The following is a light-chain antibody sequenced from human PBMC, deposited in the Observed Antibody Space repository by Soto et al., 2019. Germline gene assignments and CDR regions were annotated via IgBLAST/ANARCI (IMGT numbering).Light chain of an antibody. Sequence: EIVMTQSPATLSVSPGERPTLSCRASQSVSSSLAWFQQKPGQAPRLLIYGASTRATGIPARFSGSGSGTEFALTISSLQSEDFAVYYCQQYANWPLTFGGGTKVEIK. CDR2: GAS. CDR3: QQYANWPLT. CDR1: QSVSSS. J-gene: IGKJ4*01. V-gene: IGKV3-15*01.